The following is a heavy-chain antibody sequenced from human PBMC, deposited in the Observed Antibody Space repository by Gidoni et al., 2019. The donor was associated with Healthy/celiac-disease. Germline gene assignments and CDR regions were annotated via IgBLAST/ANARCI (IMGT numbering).Heavy chain of an antibody. D-gene: IGHD4-17*01. CDR3: AREWTYGVFDY. CDR1: GFTFSSYG. J-gene: IGHJ4*02. V-gene: IGHV3-33*01. Sequence: QVQLVESGGGVVQHGRSLRRAGAASGFTFSSYGMHWVRQAPGKGLECVAFIWYDGSNKYYADSVKGRFTISRDNSKNTLYLQMNSLRAEDTAVYYCAREWTYGVFDYWGQGTLVTVSS. CDR2: IWYDGSNK.